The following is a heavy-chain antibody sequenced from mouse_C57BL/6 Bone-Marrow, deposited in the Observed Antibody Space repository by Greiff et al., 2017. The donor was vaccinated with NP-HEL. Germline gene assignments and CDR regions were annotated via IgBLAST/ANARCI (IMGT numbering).Heavy chain of an antibody. CDR3: ARPHKFITTVTDY. J-gene: IGHJ2*01. D-gene: IGHD1-1*01. Sequence: EVKLVESGGGLVKPGGSLKLSCAASGFTFSDYGMHWVRQAPEKGLEWVAYISSGSSTIYYADTVKGRFTISRDNATNTLVLQMTSLRTEDTAMNYCARPHKFITTVTDYWGQGTTLTVSS. CDR1: GFTFSDYG. CDR2: ISSGSSTI. V-gene: IGHV5-17*01.